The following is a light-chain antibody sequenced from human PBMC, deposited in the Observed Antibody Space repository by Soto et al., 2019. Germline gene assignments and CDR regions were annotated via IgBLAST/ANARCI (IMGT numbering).Light chain of an antibody. Sequence: QSALTQAASVSRSPGQSIAISCTGTSSDVGGYNFVSWYQQHPGKAPKLMIYDVTNRPSGVSDRFSGSKSGNTASLTISGLQAEDEADYYCSSYTSSSTYVFGTGTKVTVL. CDR2: DVT. V-gene: IGLV2-14*03. J-gene: IGLJ1*01. CDR3: SSYTSSSTYV. CDR1: SSDVGGYNF.